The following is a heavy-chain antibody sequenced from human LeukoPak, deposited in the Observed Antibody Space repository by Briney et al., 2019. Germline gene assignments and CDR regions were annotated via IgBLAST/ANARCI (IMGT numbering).Heavy chain of an antibody. Sequence: GGSLRFSRAASGFTFSIYWLSRVRQGPGKGLERVASIKEDGSEEHYVDSVKGRFTISRDNARNSVQVQMNSLRAEDTAVYFCARSRPGNYFDYWGQGALVTVSS. CDR2: IKEDGSEE. CDR1: GFTFSIYW. CDR3: ARSRPGNYFDY. V-gene: IGHV3-7*01. D-gene: IGHD6-6*01. J-gene: IGHJ4*02.